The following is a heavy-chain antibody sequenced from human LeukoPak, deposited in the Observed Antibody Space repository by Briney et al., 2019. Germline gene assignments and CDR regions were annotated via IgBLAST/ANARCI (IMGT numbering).Heavy chain of an antibody. V-gene: IGHV3-30*02. D-gene: IGHD2-15*01. CDR3: ARDQTPFY. Sequence: QAGGSLRLSCAASGFTFSSYGMHWVRQAPGKGLEWVAFIRYDGSNKYYADSVKGRFTISRDNAKSSMWLQMNSLRAEDTAVYYCARDQTPFYWGQGSLVTVSS. CDR2: IRYDGSNK. CDR1: GFTFSSYG. J-gene: IGHJ4*02.